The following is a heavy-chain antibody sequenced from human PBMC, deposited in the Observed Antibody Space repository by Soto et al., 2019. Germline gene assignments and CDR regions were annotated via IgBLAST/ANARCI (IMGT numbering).Heavy chain of an antibody. CDR2: IYYSGST. D-gene: IGHD3-3*01. V-gene: IGHV4-59*01. CDR3: ARVSGGSIFGVVPRFDP. J-gene: IGHJ5*02. CDR1: GGSISSYY. Sequence: LSLTCTVSGGSISSYYWSWIRQPPGKGLEWIGYIYYSGSTNYNPSLKSRVTISVDTSKNQFSLKLSSVTAADTAVYYCARVSGGSIFGVVPRFDPWGQGTLVTVSS.